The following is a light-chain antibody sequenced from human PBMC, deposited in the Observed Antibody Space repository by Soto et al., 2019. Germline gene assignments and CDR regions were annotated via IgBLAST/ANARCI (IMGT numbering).Light chain of an antibody. V-gene: IGLV2-14*03. Sequence: QSALTQPASVSGSPGQSITISCTGTSSDIGHYDYVSWYQQHPGKAPKLMIYHVTYRPSGVSNRYSVSKSGNSASLTISGLQADDEADYYCCSLTTSHTYFFGSGTKLTVL. J-gene: IGLJ1*01. CDR2: HVT. CDR3: CSLTTSHTYF. CDR1: SSDIGHYDY.